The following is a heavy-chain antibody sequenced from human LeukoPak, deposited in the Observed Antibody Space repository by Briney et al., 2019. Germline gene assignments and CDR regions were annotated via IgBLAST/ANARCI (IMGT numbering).Heavy chain of an antibody. CDR1: GGSFRGYY. Sequence: SETLSLTCAVYGGSFRGYYWSWIRQPPGKGLEWIGEINHSGSTNYNPSLKSRVTISLDTSTNQISLKLSPVTAADTAVYACARGAGSYDFWSGSSEHGEYYFDYWGQGTLVTVSS. D-gene: IGHD3-3*01. CDR2: INHSGST. J-gene: IGHJ4*02. CDR3: ARGAGSYDFWSGSSEHGEYYFDY. V-gene: IGHV4-34*01.